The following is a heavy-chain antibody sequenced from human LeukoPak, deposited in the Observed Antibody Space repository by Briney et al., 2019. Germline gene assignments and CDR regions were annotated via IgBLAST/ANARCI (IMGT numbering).Heavy chain of an antibody. CDR1: YGSISSYY. Sequence: SETLSLTCTVSYGSISSYYWSWLRHPPGKGLEWIGRIHYSGRTNHNPSLKSRVTISVDTSKNQFSLKLSSMTAADTAVYYCARQQVRGVIFGDFDYWGQGTLVTVSS. CDR3: ARQQVRGVIFGDFDY. J-gene: IGHJ4*02. CDR2: IHYSGRT. V-gene: IGHV4-59*01. D-gene: IGHD3-10*01.